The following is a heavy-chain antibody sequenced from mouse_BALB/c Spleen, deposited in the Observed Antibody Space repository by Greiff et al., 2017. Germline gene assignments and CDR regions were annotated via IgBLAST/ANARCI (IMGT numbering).Heavy chain of an antibody. CDR1: GYSITSDYA. Sequence: EVNLVESGPGLVKPSQSLSLTCTVTGYSITSDYAWNWIRQFPGNKLEWMGYISYSGSTSYNPSLKSRISITRDTSKNQFFLQLNSVTTEDTATYYCARGVYYGNDGDYWGQGTSVTVSS. CDR2: ISYSGST. J-gene: IGHJ4*01. D-gene: IGHD2-1*01. V-gene: IGHV3-2*02. CDR3: ARGVYYGNDGDY.